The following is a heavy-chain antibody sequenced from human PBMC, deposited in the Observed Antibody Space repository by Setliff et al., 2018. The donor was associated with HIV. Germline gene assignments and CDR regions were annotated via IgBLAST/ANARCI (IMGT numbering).Heavy chain of an antibody. Sequence: GGSLRLSCAVSEVIVSNNYMSWVRQAPGKGLEWVSVIYSGGSTDHADSVKGRFTISRDNSKNTVYLQMTSLRAEDTAVYYCARLPQDVRSSIDFWGQGTLVTVSS. J-gene: IGHJ4*02. V-gene: IGHV3-53*01. CDR3: ARLPQDVRSSIDF. CDR1: EVIVSNNY. D-gene: IGHD6-6*01. CDR2: IYSGGST.